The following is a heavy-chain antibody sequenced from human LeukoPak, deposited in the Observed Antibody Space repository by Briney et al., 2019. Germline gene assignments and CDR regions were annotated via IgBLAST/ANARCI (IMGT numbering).Heavy chain of an antibody. CDR2: ISGSGGST. Sequence: PGGSLRLSCAASGFTFSSYAMSWVRQAPGKGLEWLSVISGSGGSTYYADSVKGRLTISRDNSKNTLYLQMNSLRAEDTAVYYCAKDENFNWFDPWGQGTLVTVSS. D-gene: IGHD3-3*01. J-gene: IGHJ5*02. CDR3: AKDENFNWFDP. V-gene: IGHV3-23*01. CDR1: GFTFSSYA.